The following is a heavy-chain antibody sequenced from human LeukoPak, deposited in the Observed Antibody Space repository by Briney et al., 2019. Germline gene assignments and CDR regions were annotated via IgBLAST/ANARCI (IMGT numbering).Heavy chain of an antibody. V-gene: IGHV3-74*01. CDR2: INSDGSDA. D-gene: IGHD3-16*01. CDR3: AREFYLHSDNYDSGN. J-gene: IGHJ4*02. CDR1: GFTFSTYW. Sequence: QAGGSLRLSCAASGFTFSTYWMHWVRQAPGKGLVWVSRINSDGSDASYADSVKGRFTISRDNAKNTLYLQMNSLRAEDTAEYYCAREFYLHSDNYDSGNWGQGTLVTVSS.